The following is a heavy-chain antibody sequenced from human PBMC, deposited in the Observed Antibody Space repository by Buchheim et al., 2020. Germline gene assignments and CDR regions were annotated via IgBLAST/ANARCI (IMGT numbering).Heavy chain of an antibody. V-gene: IGHV3-33*06. J-gene: IGHJ4*02. CDR1: GFTFSSYG. CDR3: AKDSRFLEWLPHFDY. D-gene: IGHD3-3*01. Sequence: QVQLVESGGGVVQPGRSLRLSCAASGFTFSSYGMHWVRQAPGKGLEWVAVIWYDGSNKYYADSVKGRFTISRDNSKNTLYLQMNSLRAEDTAVYYCAKDSRFLEWLPHFDYWGQGTL. CDR2: IWYDGSNK.